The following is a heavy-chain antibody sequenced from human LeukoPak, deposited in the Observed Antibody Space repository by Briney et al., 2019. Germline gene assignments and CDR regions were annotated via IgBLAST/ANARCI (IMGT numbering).Heavy chain of an antibody. CDR3: ARINIVQEVVNPWSWGPKKKTLLSPSDY. V-gene: IGHV1-18*01. D-gene: IGHD2-21*01. J-gene: IGHJ4*02. Sequence: GASVKVSCKPSGYTFANYGISWVRQAPGQGLEWMGWINVNNGNTDYGQNFQDRITMTTDTGTSTVYMELRSLSSDDTAVYYCARINIVQEVVNPWSWGPKKKTLLSPSDYWGQGTLVTVSS. CDR1: GYTFANYG. CDR2: INVNNGNT.